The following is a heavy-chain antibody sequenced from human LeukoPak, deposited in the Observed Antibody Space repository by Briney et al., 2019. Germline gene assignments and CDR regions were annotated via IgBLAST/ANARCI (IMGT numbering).Heavy chain of an antibody. J-gene: IGHJ6*02. CDR1: GGSFSGYY. V-gene: IGHV4-34*01. CDR2: INHSGST. CDR3: ARAAAGYYYYGMDV. D-gene: IGHD6-13*01. Sequence: PSETLSLTCAVYGGSFSGYYWSWIRQPPGKGLEWIGEINHSGSTSYNPSLKSRVTISVDTSKNRFSLKLSSVTAADTAVYYCARAAAGYYYYGMDVWGQGTTVTVSS.